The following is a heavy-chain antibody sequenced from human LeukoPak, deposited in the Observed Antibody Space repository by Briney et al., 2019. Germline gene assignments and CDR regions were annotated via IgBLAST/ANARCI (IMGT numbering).Heavy chain of an antibody. J-gene: IGHJ4*02. Sequence: GEALKISWNGSGYSFTRYLIGWVRLMPGKGLGWVGIIYPGDSDTRYSPSFQGPVPLSTDQSISTAYLQWSRLNASDPAMYYCARRLDLGVVISFAYWGQGTLVTVSS. D-gene: IGHD3-3*01. CDR2: IYPGDSDT. CDR3: ARRLDLGVVISFAY. V-gene: IGHV5-51*01. CDR1: GYSFTRYL.